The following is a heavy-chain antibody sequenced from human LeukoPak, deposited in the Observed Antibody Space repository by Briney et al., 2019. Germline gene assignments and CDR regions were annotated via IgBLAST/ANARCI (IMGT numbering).Heavy chain of an antibody. CDR1: GFTVSSNY. CDR2: IYSGGST. J-gene: IGHJ6*02. D-gene: IGHD2-15*01. CDR3: ARGVVDYGMDV. V-gene: IGHV3-53*05. Sequence: PGGSLRLSCAASGFTVSSNYMSWVRQAPGKGLEWVSVIYSGGSTYYADSVKGRFTISRDNSKNTLFLQINSLRAEDTAVYSCARGVVDYGMDVWGQGTTVTVSS.